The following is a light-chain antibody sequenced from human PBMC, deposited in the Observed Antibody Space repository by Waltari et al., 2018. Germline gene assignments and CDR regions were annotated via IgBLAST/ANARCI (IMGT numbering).Light chain of an antibody. V-gene: IGLV1-40*01. CDR3: QSYDTSLSVV. Sequence: QSVLTQPPSVSGAPGQGVSISCTGSGSNLGAGYDVHWYQQHPGKAPNLLIYGTSTRPPGVPDRFFGSQSGTSASLAITALQAEDEAEYYCQSYDTSLSVVFGGGTKLTVL. CDR2: GTS. J-gene: IGLJ2*01. CDR1: GSNLGAGYD.